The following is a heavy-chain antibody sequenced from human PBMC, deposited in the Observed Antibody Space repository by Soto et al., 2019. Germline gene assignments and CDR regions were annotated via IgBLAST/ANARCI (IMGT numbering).Heavy chain of an antibody. V-gene: IGHV3-33*01. D-gene: IGHD6-13*01. CDR2: IWYDGSNK. Sequence: QVQLVESGGGVVQPGRSLRLSCAASGFTFSSYGMHWVRQAPGKGLEWVAVIWYDGSNKYYADSVKGRFTISRDNSKNTLYLQMNSLRAEDTAVYYCALSIAAADALYYYYGIDVWGQGTTVTVSS. CDR3: ALSIAAADALYYYYGIDV. CDR1: GFTFSSYG. J-gene: IGHJ6*01.